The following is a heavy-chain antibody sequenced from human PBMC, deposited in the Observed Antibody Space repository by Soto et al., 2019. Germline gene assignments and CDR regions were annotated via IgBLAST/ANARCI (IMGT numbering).Heavy chain of an antibody. CDR2: ISAYNGNT. CDR3: ARAHSRFSASGMDV. CDR1: GYSYTSYV. J-gene: IGHJ6*02. D-gene: IGHD6-13*01. Sequence: ASVKGSWKASGYSYTSYVGSRGLQATGQELEWMGWISAYNGNTNYAQKLQGRVTMTTDTSTSTAYMELRSLRSDDTAVYYCARAHSRFSASGMDVWAQGTTVTVSS. V-gene: IGHV1-18*01.